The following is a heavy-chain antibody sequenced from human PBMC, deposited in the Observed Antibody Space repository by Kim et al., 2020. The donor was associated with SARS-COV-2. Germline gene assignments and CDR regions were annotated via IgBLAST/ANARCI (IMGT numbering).Heavy chain of an antibody. D-gene: IGHD3-22*01. Sequence: SETLSLTCTVSGGSISSGSYYWSWIRQPAGKGLEWIGRIYTSGSTNYNPSLNSRVTISVDTSKNQFSLKLSSVTAADTAVYYCARGYYDSSGYYHDGGVDYWGQGTLVTVSS. V-gene: IGHV4-61*02. CDR3: ARGYYDSSGYYHDGGVDY. CDR2: IYTSGST. J-gene: IGHJ4*02. CDR1: GGSISSGSYY.